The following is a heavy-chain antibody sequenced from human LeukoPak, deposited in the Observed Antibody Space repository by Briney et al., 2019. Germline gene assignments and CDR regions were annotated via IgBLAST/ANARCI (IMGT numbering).Heavy chain of an antibody. CDR1: GGSISSGDYY. J-gene: IGHJ4*02. Sequence: SQTLSLTCTVSGGSISSGDYYWSWIRQRPGKGLEWIGYIYYSGSTYYNPSLKSRVTISVDTSKDQFSLKLSSVTAADTAVYYCARSYGSGSPFDYWGQGTLVTVSS. V-gene: IGHV4-30-4*01. CDR2: IYYSGST. D-gene: IGHD3-10*01. CDR3: ARSYGSGSPFDY.